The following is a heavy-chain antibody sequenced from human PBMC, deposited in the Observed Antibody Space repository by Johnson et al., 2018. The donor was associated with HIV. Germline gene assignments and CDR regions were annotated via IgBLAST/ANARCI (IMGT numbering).Heavy chain of an antibody. CDR3: TDYNFWTKRAFDI. D-gene: IGHD3-3*01. CDR1: GFTVSSNY. J-gene: IGHJ3*02. Sequence: EVQLVESGGGLVQPGGSLRLSCAASGFTVSSNYMSWVRQAPGKGLEWVGRIKSKTDGGTTDYSAPVKGRFTISRDDSKNTLYLQMNSLKIEDTAVYYCTDYNFWTKRAFDIWGQGTMVTVSS. V-gene: IGHV3-15*01. CDR2: IKSKTDGGTT.